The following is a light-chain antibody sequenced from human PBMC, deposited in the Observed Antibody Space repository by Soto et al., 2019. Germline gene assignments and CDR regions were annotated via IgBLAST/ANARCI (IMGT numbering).Light chain of an antibody. J-gene: IGKJ1*01. CDR3: QQNNKGPPWT. V-gene: IGKV3-15*01. CDR2: ATS. CDR1: EGVGTN. Sequence: EVVMTQSPATLSVSPGDSATLSCRASEGVGTNLAWYQQTPGQGPRLLIYATSTRATGIPARFSGSGSGTEFTLTISGLQSEDFAIYYCQQNNKGPPWTFGQGTKVEIK.